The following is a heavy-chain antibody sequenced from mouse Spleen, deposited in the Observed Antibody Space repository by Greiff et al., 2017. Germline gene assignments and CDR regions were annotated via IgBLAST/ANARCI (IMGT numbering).Heavy chain of an antibody. J-gene: IGHJ1*01. CDR2: IYPGSGST. D-gene: IGHD2-10*01. CDR3: AAYYGNFDWYFDV. V-gene: IGHV1-55*01. Sequence: QVHVKQPGAELVKPGASVKMSCKASGYTFTSYWITWVKQRPGQGLEWIGDIYPGSGSTNYNEKFKSKATLTVDTSSSTAYMQLSSLTSEDSAVYYCAAYYGNFDWYFDVWGAGTTVTVSS. CDR1: GYTFTSYW.